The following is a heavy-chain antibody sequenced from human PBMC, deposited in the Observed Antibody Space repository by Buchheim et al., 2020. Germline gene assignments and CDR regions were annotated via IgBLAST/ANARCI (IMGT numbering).Heavy chain of an antibody. CDR2: ISYDGSNK. D-gene: IGHD3-22*01. CDR3: ARALQYYYDSSGYEFDY. V-gene: IGHV3-30-3*01. J-gene: IGHJ4*02. CDR1: GFTFSSYA. Sequence: QVQLVESGGGVVQPGRSLRLSCAASGFTFSSYAMHWVRQAPGKGRGGVAVISYDGSNKYNADSVKGRFTISRDNSNNTPYLQLNSLRAEDTAVYYCARALQYYYDSSGYEFDYWGQGTL.